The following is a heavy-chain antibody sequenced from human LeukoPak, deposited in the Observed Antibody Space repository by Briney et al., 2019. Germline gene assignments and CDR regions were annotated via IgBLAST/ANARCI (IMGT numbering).Heavy chain of an antibody. J-gene: IGHJ4*02. CDR3: ARDGGYSYGYGPTHFDY. V-gene: IGHV3-21*05. Sequence: GGSLRLSCAASGFTFSSYSMNWVRQAPGKGLEWVSYISSRGSDIHYIDSVKGRFTISRDNAKRSLFLQMNSLRAEDTAVYYCARDGGYSYGYGPTHFDYWGQGTLVTVSS. D-gene: IGHD5-18*01. CDR1: GFTFSSYS. CDR2: ISSRGSDI.